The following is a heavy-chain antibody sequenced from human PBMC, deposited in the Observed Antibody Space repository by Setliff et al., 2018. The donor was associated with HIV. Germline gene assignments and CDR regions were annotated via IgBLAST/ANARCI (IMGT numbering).Heavy chain of an antibody. J-gene: IGHJ3*02. D-gene: IGHD3-10*01. V-gene: IGHV1-18*01. Sequence: ASVKVSCKSSGYTFSNFGVSWVRQAPGQGLEWLGYINGYSEKTHFSPRLQGRLTMTTDTSTDTVYLELRSLASDDTAIYYCAREAPRYASGAFDMWGLGTMVTVSS. CDR3: AREAPRYASGAFDM. CDR2: INGYSEKT. CDR1: GYTFSNFG.